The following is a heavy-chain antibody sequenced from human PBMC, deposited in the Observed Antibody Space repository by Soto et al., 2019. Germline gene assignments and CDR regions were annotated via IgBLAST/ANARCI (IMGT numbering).Heavy chain of an antibody. CDR1: GFTFSSYS. J-gene: IGHJ6*02. V-gene: IGHV3-48*02. CDR3: ARGYGDSYYYYGMDV. D-gene: IGHD2-15*01. CDR2: ISSSSSTI. Sequence: QPGGSLRLSCAASGFTFSSYSMNWVRQAPGKGLEWVSYISSSSSTIYYADSVKGRFTISRDNAKNSLYLQMNSLRDEDTAVYYCARGYGDSYYYYGMDVWGQGTTVTSP.